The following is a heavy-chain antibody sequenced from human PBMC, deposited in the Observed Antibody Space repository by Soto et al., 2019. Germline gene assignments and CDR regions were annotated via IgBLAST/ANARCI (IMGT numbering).Heavy chain of an antibody. D-gene: IGHD6-13*01. CDR2: VYHSGST. V-gene: IGHV4-39*07. CDR3: AVPGAGDFDY. J-gene: IGHJ4*02. Sequence: SAAMSLSCTLSAGSINSSRYYWGWIRQPAGKGLEWSGEVYHSGSTNCNPSLKSRVTISIDKSKNQFSLRLTSMTAADTAVYYCAVPGAGDFDYWSQGTLVTVSS. CDR1: AGSINSSRYY.